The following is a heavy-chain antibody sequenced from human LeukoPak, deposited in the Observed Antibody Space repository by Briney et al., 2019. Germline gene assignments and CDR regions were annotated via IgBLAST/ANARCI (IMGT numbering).Heavy chain of an antibody. CDR3: ARGPYCGGDCYYFSSDYGMDV. J-gene: IGHJ6*02. CDR2: IYYSGST. CDR1: GGSISSYY. Sequence: SETLSLTCTVSGGSISSYYWSWIRQPPGKGLEWIGYIYYSGSTNYNPSLKSRVTISVDTSTNQFSMKLSSVTAADTAVYYCARGPYCGGDCYYFSSDYGMDVWGQGTTVTVSS. V-gene: IGHV4-59*08. D-gene: IGHD2-21*02.